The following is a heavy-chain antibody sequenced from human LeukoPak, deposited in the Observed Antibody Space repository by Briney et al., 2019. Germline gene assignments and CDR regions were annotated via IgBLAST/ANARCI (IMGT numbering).Heavy chain of an antibody. CDR1: GGSISSYY. D-gene: IGHD6-13*01. CDR3: ARDAYSSSWRGTPNNWFDP. J-gene: IGHJ5*02. V-gene: IGHV4-4*07. CDR2: IYTSGST. Sequence: KTSETLSLTCTVSGGSISSYYWSWIRQPAGKGLEWIGRIYTSGSTNYNPSLKSRVTMSVDTSKNQFSLKLSSVTAADTAVYYCARDAYSSSWRGTPNNWFDPWGQGTLVTVSS.